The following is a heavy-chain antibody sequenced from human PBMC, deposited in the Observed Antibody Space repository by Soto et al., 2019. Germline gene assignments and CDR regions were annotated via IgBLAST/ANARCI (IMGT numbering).Heavy chain of an antibody. Sequence: GGSLRLSCAASGFTFDDYAMHWVRQAPGKGLEWVSGISWNSGSIGYADSVKGRFTISRDNAKSSLYLQMNSLRAEDTALYYCAKDMGLLPVYYGMDVWGQGTTVTVSS. CDR1: GFTFDDYA. V-gene: IGHV3-9*01. D-gene: IGHD2-15*01. J-gene: IGHJ6*02. CDR3: AKDMGLLPVYYGMDV. CDR2: ISWNSGSI.